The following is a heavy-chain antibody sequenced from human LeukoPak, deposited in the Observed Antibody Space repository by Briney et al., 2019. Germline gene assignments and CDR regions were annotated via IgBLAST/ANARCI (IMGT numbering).Heavy chain of an antibody. V-gene: IGHV4-34*01. Sequence: SETLSLTCAVSGVPFSNYYWSWVRQSPRQGLEWIGEINHSGYTNYNPSLKSRVTMSIDKSKNQFSLILTSVTAADAGVYYCTRAVTGHPDWGQGTLVTVSS. CDR1: GVPFSNYY. CDR3: TRAVTGHPD. J-gene: IGHJ4*02. D-gene: IGHD2-21*02. CDR2: INHSGYT.